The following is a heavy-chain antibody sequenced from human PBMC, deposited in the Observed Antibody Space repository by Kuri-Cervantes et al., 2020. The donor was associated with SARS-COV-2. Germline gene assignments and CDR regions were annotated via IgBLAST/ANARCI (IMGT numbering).Heavy chain of an antibody. Sequence: SETLSPTCTVFGGSISSSSYYWGWIRQPPGKGLEWIGSIYYSGRTYYNPSLKSRVTISVDTSKNQFSLKLSSVTAADTAVYYCARQMMSSITIFGVVIKRNWFDPWGQGTLVTVSS. J-gene: IGHJ5*02. V-gene: IGHV4-39*01. D-gene: IGHD3-3*01. CDR3: ARQMMSSITIFGVVIKRNWFDP. CDR2: IYYSGRT. CDR1: GGSISSSSYY.